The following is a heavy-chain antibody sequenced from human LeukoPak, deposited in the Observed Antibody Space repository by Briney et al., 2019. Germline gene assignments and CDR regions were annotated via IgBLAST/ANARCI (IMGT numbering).Heavy chain of an antibody. CDR3: AREGWERHHFDH. CDR1: GGSISSSSYY. D-gene: IGHD1-26*01. Sequence: SETLSLTRTVYGGSISSSSYYWNWIRQPAGKGLEWIGRIYVIGSTNYNPSLKSRVTITMDTSKNQSSLKLSSVTAADTAVYYCAREGWERHHFDHWGQGTLVTVSS. J-gene: IGHJ4*02. V-gene: IGHV4-61*02. CDR2: IYVIGST.